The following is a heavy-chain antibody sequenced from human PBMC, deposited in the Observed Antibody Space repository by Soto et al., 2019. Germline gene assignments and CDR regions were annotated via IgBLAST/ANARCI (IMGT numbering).Heavy chain of an antibody. CDR3: ARTVWRNGRHFDY. Sequence: QVQLVQSGAEVKKPGASVKVSCKASGYTFTSYYMHWVRQAPGHGLEWMGIINPSGGSTSYGKKFQGRFTMTRDTSTSTVDMELSSLRSEDTAAYYCARTVWRNGRHFDYWGQGTMVTFSS. D-gene: IGHD1-1*01. V-gene: IGHV1-46*01. CDR1: GYTFTSYY. J-gene: IGHJ4*02. CDR2: INPSGGST.